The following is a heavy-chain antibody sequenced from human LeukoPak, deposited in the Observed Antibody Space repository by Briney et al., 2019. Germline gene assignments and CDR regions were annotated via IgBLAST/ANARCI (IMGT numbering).Heavy chain of an antibody. V-gene: IGHV3-23*01. CDR2: IRAGGEST. CDR1: GFTFSSYA. Sequence: GGSLRLSCAASGFTFSSYAMSWVRQAPGKGLEWVSSIRAGGESTFYADSVKGRFTISRDNSKNTLYLQMNSLRAEDTAVYYCAKAGIYDFWSGWDPWGQGTLVTVSS. J-gene: IGHJ5*02. D-gene: IGHD3-3*01. CDR3: AKAGIYDFWSGWDP.